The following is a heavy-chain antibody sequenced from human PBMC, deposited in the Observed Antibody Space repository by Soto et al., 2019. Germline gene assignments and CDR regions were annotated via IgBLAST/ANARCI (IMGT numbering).Heavy chain of an antibody. CDR2: ITSSSSYT. J-gene: IGHJ4*02. Sequence: QVELVESGGGLVKPGGSLRLSCAASGYTFSDYYMSWIRQAPGKGLEWVSYITSSSSYTIYADSVRGRFTISRDNAKNSLFLQMNSLRAEDTAVYYCARADHYDTSGYWKWGQGTLVTVSS. D-gene: IGHD3-22*01. V-gene: IGHV3-11*05. CDR3: ARADHYDTSGYWK. CDR1: GYTFSDYY.